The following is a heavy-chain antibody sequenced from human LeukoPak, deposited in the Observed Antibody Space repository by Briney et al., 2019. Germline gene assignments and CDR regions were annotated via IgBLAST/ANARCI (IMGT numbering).Heavy chain of an antibody. D-gene: IGHD1-26*01. CDR1: GFTFSSYS. CDR3: ARDRGRWEGYMDV. V-gene: IGHV3-21*01. CDR2: ISSSSSYI. Sequence: GGSLRLSCAASGFTFSSYSMNWVRQAPGKGLEWVSSISSSSSYIYYADSVKGRFTISRDNAKNSLYLQMNSLRAEDTAMYYCARDRGRWEGYMDVWGKGTTVTVSS. J-gene: IGHJ6*03.